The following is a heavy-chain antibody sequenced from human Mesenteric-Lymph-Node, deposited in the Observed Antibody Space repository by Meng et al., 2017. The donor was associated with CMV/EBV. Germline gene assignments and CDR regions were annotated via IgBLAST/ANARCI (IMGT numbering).Heavy chain of an antibody. J-gene: IGHJ6*02. CDR3: ARGLAVAQTQLPLHNYYYAMDV. Sequence: SVKVSCKASGGTFSTFAISWVRLAPGQGLEWMGGIIPIFGTPNYAQTFQGRVTITTDESTSTVYMELNSLRSEDTGVYYCARGLAVAQTQLPLHNYYYAMDVWGQGTTVTVSS. CDR2: IIPIFGTP. V-gene: IGHV1-69*05. D-gene: IGHD2-2*01. CDR1: GGTFSTFA.